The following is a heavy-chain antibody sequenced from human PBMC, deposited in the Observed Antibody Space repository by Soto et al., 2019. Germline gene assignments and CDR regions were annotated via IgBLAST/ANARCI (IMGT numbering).Heavy chain of an antibody. CDR1: GFTFSSYW. CDR3: ARVRDSSGWYSWMYFQH. V-gene: IGHV3-7*01. D-gene: IGHD6-19*01. CDR2: IKQDGSEK. Sequence: EVQLVESGGGLVQPGGSLRLSCAASGFTFSSYWMSWVRQAPGKGLEWVANIKQDGSEKYYVDSVKGRFTISRDNAKNSLYLQMNSLRAEDTAVYYCARVRDSSGWYSWMYFQHWGQGTLVTVSS. J-gene: IGHJ1*01.